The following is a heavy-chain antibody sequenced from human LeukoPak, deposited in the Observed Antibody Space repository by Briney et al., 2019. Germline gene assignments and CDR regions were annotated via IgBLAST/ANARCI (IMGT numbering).Heavy chain of an antibody. CDR2: INPSGGST. V-gene: IGHV1-46*01. CDR1: GYTFTCYY. Sequence: ASVKVSCKASGYTFTCYYMHWMRQAPGQGLEWMGIINPSGGSTSYAQKFQGRVTMTRDTSTSTVYMELSSLRSEDTAVYYCARVRRVSGFDYWGQGTLVTVSS. J-gene: IGHJ4*02. D-gene: IGHD6-6*01. CDR3: ARVRRVSGFDY.